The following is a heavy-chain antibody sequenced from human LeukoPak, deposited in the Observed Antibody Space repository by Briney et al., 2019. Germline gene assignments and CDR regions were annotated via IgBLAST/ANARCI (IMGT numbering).Heavy chain of an antibody. CDR2: MYSGGST. J-gene: IGHJ4*02. D-gene: IGHD5-18*01. CDR1: GFTVSSNY. Sequence: GGSLRLSCAASGFTVSSNYMSWVRQAPGKGLEWVSVMYSGGSTYYADSVEGRFTISRDNSKTTLYLQMNSLRAEDTAVYYCARWVDTAMVFDYWGQGTLVTVSS. V-gene: IGHV3-66*02. CDR3: ARWVDTAMVFDY.